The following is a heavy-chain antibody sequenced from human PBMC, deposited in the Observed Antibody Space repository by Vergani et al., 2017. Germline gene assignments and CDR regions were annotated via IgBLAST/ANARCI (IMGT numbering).Heavy chain of an antibody. Sequence: EVQLVQSGAEVKKPGESLRISCKGSGYSFTSYWISWVRQMPGKGLEWMGRIDPSDSYTNYSPSFQGHVTISADKSISTAYLQWSSLKASDTAMYYCARHSPPIGDQWEYYYYGMDVWGQGTTVTVSS. CDR1: GYSFTSYW. J-gene: IGHJ6*02. CDR2: IDPSDSYT. D-gene: IGHD3-10*01. CDR3: ARHSPPIGDQWEYYYYGMDV. V-gene: IGHV5-10-1*01.